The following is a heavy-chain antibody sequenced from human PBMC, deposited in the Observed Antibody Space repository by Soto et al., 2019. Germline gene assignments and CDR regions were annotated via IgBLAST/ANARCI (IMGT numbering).Heavy chain of an antibody. D-gene: IGHD5-18*01. CDR1: GFTFSDYY. CDR3: ARDLPITAMASYYYYYGMDV. V-gene: IGHV3-11*01. CDR2: ISSSGSTI. Sequence: PGGSLRLSCAASGFTFSDYYMSWIRQAPGKGLEWVSYISSSGSTIYYADSVKGRFTISRDNAKNSLYLQMNSLRAEDTAVYYCARDLPITAMASYYYYYGMDVWGQGTTVTSP. J-gene: IGHJ6*02.